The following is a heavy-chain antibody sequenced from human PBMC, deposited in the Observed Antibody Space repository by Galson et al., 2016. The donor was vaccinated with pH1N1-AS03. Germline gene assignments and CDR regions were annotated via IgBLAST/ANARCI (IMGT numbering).Heavy chain of an antibody. V-gene: IGHV3-30*18. J-gene: IGHJ4*02. CDR1: AFIFSNYG. CDR3: AKDIIIVGASLTGGYFDY. D-gene: IGHD1-26*01. CDR2: ISYDGTNK. Sequence: SLRLSCAASAFIFSNYGMHWVRQAPGKGLEWVAFISYDGTNKFYADXVKGRFTISRDNSKNTLYLQMNSLRAEDTAVYYCAKDIIIVGASLTGGYFDYWGQGTLVTVSS.